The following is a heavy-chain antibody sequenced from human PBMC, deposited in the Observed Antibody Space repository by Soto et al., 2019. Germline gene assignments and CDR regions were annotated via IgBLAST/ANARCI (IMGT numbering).Heavy chain of an antibody. Sequence: GASVKVSCKASGYTFTSYGISWVRQAPGQGLEWMGWISAYNGNTNYAQKLQGRVTMTTDTSTSTAYMELRSLRSDDTAVYYCARDTNNYYDSSGYEPWGQGTLVTVSS. CDR2: ISAYNGNT. CDR1: GYTFTSYG. D-gene: IGHD3-22*01. V-gene: IGHV1-18*01. CDR3: ARDTNNYYDSSGYEP. J-gene: IGHJ5*02.